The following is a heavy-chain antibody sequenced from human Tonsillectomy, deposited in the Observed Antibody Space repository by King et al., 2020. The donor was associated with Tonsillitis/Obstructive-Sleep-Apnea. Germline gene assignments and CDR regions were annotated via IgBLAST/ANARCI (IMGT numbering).Heavy chain of an antibody. CDR2: INPSGGNT. J-gene: IGHJ4*02. D-gene: IGHD2-2*02. V-gene: IGHV1-46*01. Sequence: VQLVESGAEVKKPGASVKVSCKASGYTFTSYCMHWVRQAPGQGLEWMGIINPSGGNTTYAQRFQGRVTMTRDTSTSTVYMELSSLRSEDTAVYYCAAGVVPAAIGGDFDNWGQGTLVTVSS. CDR1: GYTFTSYC. CDR3: AAGVVPAAIGGDFDN.